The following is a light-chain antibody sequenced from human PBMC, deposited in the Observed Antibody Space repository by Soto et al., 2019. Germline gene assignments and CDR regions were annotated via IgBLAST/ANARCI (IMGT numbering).Light chain of an antibody. CDR2: AAS. V-gene: IGKV3-15*01. Sequence: EILMTQSPATLSVSPGERVTLSCRASQSVSSKLAWYQQRPGQAPRLLIYAASTRATDIPARFSGSGSGTEFTLTISSLQSEDFAVYFCQQYNNWPLAFGQGTRLEIK. CDR3: QQYNNWPLA. CDR1: QSVSSK. J-gene: IGKJ5*01.